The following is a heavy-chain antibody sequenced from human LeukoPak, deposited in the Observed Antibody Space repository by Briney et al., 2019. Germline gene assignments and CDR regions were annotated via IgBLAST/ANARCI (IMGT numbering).Heavy chain of an antibody. V-gene: IGHV4-59*10. D-gene: IGHD3-10*01. CDR1: GGSFSGYY. Sequence: SETLSLTCAVYGGSFSGYYWSWIRQPAGKGLEWIGRIYTSGSTNYNPSLKSRVTMSVDTSKNQFSLKLSSVTAADTAVYYCASGRWFGEPYFDYWGQGTLVTVSS. J-gene: IGHJ4*02. CDR3: ASGRWFGEPYFDY. CDR2: IYTSGST.